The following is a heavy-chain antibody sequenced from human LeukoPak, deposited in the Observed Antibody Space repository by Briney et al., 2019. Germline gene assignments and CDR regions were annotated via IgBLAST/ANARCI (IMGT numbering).Heavy chain of an antibody. CDR2: IVVGSGNT. D-gene: IGHD3-10*01. CDR3: AAEPGGSGTRWFDP. Sequence: SVKVSCKASGFTFTSSAVQWVRQARGQRLEWIGWIVVGSGNTNYAQKFQERVTITRDMSISTAYMELSSLRSEDTAVYYCAAEPGGSGTRWFDPWGQGTLVTVSS. V-gene: IGHV1-58*01. J-gene: IGHJ5*02. CDR1: GFTFTSSA.